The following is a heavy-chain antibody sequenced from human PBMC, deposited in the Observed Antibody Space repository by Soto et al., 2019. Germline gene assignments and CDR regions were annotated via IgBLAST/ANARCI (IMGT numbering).Heavy chain of an antibody. D-gene: IGHD3-22*01. J-gene: IGHJ3*02. CDR3: ATTYYYDSSGQVGVAFDI. Sequence: LSLTCTVSGGSISSGGYYWSWIRQNPGKGLEWIGYIYYSGSTYYNPSLKSRVTISVDTSKNQFSLKLSSVTAADTAVYYCATTYYYDSSGQVGVAFDIWGQGTMVTVSS. CDR2: IYYSGST. CDR1: GGSISSGGYY. V-gene: IGHV4-31*03.